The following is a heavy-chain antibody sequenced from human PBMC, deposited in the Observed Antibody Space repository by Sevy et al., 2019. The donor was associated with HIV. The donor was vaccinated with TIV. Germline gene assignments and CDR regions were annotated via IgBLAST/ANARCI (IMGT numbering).Heavy chain of an antibody. J-gene: IGHJ4*02. CDR2: ISGSGGST. V-gene: IGHV3-23*01. CDR1: GFTFGDYA. D-gene: IGHD3-3*01. CDR3: AKDLGGSSYDFWSGYYNY. Sequence: GGSLRLSCTASGFTFGDYAMSWFRQAPGKGLEWVSAISGSGGSTYYAASVKGRFTISRDNSKKTLYLQMNSLRAEDTAVYYCAKDLGGSSYDFWSGYYNYWGQGTLVTVSS.